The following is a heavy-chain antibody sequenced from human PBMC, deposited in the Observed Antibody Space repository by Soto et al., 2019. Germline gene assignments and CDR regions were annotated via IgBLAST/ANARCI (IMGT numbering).Heavy chain of an antibody. CDR3: ERLAGYFSTNGCHGDYAMDF. CDR1: GGSISSYY. CDR2: IYYSGST. V-gene: IGHV4-59*08. J-gene: IGHJ6*02. Sequence: PSETLSLTCTVSGGSISSYYWSWIRQPPGKGLEWIGYIYYSGSTNYNPSLKSRVTISVDTSKNQFSLKLSSVTAADTAVYYCERLAGYFSTNGCHGDYAMDFWGQGITVTVSS. D-gene: IGHD2-2*01.